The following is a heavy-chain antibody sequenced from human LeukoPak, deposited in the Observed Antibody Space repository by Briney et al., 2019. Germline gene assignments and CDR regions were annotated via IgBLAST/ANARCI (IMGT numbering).Heavy chain of an antibody. D-gene: IGHD2-15*01. CDR1: GFTFSSYA. J-gene: IGHJ4*02. V-gene: IGHV3-23*01. CDR3: AKDPSLGDCSGGSCYPPDF. CDR2: TSGSGGST. Sequence: GGSLRLSCAASGFTFSSYAMGWVRQAPGEGLEWVSATSGSGGSTYYADSVKGRFTISRDNSKNTLYLQMNSLRVEDTAVYYCAKDPSLGDCSGGSCYPPDFWGQGTLVTVSS.